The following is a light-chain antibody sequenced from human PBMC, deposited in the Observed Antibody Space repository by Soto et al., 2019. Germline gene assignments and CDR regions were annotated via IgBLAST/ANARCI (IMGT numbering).Light chain of an antibody. J-gene: IGKJ2*01. V-gene: IGKV3-15*01. CDR2: GAS. Sequence: EIVMTQSPATLSVSPGERATLSCRASQSISSDLAWYQQKPGQAPRLLIYGASTRATDIPARISGSGSGTDFTLTIRSLQSEDFAVYYCQQYNKWPPQYTFGQGTKLEIK. CDR1: QSISSD. CDR3: QQYNKWPPQYT.